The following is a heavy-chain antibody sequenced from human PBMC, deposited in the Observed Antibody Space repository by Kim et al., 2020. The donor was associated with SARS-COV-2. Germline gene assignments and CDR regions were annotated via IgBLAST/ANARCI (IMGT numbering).Heavy chain of an antibody. CDR2: IYHSGST. CDR1: GGSISSSNW. V-gene: IGHV4-4*02. J-gene: IGHJ5*02. CDR3: ATRPRQIITDWFDP. Sequence: SETLSLTCAVSGGSISSSNWWSWVRQPPGKGLEWIGEIYHSGSTNYNPSLKSRVTISVDKSKNQFSLKLSSVTAADTAVYYCATRPRQIITDWFDPWGQGTLVTVSS. D-gene: IGHD1-20*01.